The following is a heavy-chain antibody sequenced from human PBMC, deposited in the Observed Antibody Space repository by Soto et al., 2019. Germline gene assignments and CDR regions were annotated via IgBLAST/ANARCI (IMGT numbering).Heavy chain of an antibody. D-gene: IGHD1-1*01. CDR3: ARHLGTPSDY. CDR2: INPSGGST. CDR1: GYTFTSYY. V-gene: IGHV1-46*01. J-gene: IGHJ4*02. Sequence: QVQLVQSGAEVKKPGASVKVSCKASGYTFTSYYMHWVRQAPGQGLEWMGIINPSGGSTSYAQKFQGRVNMNSDTPTSAVYMELSSLRSEDTAVYYCARHLGTPSDYWGQGTLVTVSS.